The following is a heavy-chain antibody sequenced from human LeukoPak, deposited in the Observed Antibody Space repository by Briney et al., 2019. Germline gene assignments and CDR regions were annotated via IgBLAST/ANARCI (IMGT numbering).Heavy chain of an antibody. D-gene: IGHD3-10*01. CDR1: GYTFTSYG. J-gene: IGHJ1*01. CDR2: ISAYNGNT. V-gene: IGHV1-18*04. Sequence: ASVKVSCKASGYTFTSYGISWVRHAPGQGLEWMGWISAYNGNTNYAQKLQGRITMTTDTSTSTAYMEMRSLKSDETAVYYCATYFYGSGTKGVTYFHHGGQGTLVTVTS. CDR3: ATYFYGSGTKGVTYFHH.